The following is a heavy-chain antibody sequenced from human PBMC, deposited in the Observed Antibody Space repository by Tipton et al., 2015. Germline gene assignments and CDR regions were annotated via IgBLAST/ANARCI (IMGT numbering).Heavy chain of an antibody. D-gene: IGHD2-15*01. Sequence: SLRLSCAASGFTFDDYAMHWVRQAPGKGLEWVSGISWNSGSIGYADSVKGRFTISRDNAKNSLYLQMNSLRAEDTALYYCARLVGVGSYYFDYWGQGTLVTVSS. V-gene: IGHV3-9*01. CDR1: GFTFDDYA. J-gene: IGHJ4*02. CDR2: ISWNSGSI. CDR3: ARLVGVGSYYFDY.